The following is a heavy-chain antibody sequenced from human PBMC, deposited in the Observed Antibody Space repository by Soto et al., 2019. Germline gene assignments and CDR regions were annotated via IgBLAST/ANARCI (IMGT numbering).Heavy chain of an antibody. CDR3: ARLRGAFLISTNNWFVP. D-gene: IGHD2-2*01. CDR2: IYYSGTT. V-gene: IGHV4-39*01. J-gene: IGHJ5*02. CDR1: GDSIDTSRYY. Sequence: QVQLQESGPGLVKPSETLSLTCSVSGDSIDTSRYYWGWIRQPPGKGLEWLGSIYYSGTTYYNPSLKSRVTISADPSKNQFSLKLSSVTAADTAFYYCARLRGAFLISTNNWFVPWGQGTLVTVSS.